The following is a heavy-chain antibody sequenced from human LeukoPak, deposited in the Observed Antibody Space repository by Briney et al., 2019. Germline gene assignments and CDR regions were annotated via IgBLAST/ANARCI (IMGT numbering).Heavy chain of an antibody. Sequence: SETLSLTCTVSGGSISSYYWSWIRQPAGKGLEWIGRIYTSGSTNYNPSLKSRVTMSVDTSKNQFSLKLSSVTAADTAVYYCARDPNPLRYFDWLSDYYYYYYGMDVWGQGTTVTVSS. V-gene: IGHV4-4*07. J-gene: IGHJ6*02. CDR2: IYTSGST. D-gene: IGHD3-9*01. CDR1: GGSISSYY. CDR3: ARDPNPLRYFDWLSDYYYYYYGMDV.